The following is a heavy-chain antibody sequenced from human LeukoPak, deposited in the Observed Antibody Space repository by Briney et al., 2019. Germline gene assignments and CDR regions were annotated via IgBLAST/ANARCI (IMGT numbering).Heavy chain of an antibody. D-gene: IGHD6-13*01. CDR2: IYYSGST. V-gene: IGHV4-59*01. CDR3: AREGRGAAAGMDY. CDR1: GGSISSYY. Sequence: SETLSLTCTVSGGSISSYYWSWIRQPPGKGLEWIGYIYYSGSTNYNPSLKSRVAISVDTSKNQFSLNLSSVTAADTAVYYCAREGRGAAAGMDYWGQGALVTVSS. J-gene: IGHJ4*02.